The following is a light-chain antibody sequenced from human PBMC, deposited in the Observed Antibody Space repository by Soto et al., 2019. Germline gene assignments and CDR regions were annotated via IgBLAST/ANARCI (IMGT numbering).Light chain of an antibody. CDR3: HQYGSSPRT. CDR1: QSVSRSY. Sequence: EIVLTQSPGTLSLSPGERATLSCRASQSVSRSYLAWYQQKPGQAPRLLIYGASSRATGIPDRFSGSGSGTDFTITISRLEPEDFAVYYCHQYGSSPRTFGQGTKVEIK. CDR2: GAS. J-gene: IGKJ1*01. V-gene: IGKV3-20*01.